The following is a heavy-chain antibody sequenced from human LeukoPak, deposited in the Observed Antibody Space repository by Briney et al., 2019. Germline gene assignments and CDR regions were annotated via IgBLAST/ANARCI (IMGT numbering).Heavy chain of an antibody. CDR1: GGSFIGYY. J-gene: IGHJ4*02. Sequence: SETLSLTCAVYGGSFIGYYWSWIRQPPGKGLEWIGEINHSGSTNYNPSLKSRVTISVDTSKNQFSLKLSSVTAADTAVYYCARGKSRRLTSHALDYWGQGTLVTVSS. V-gene: IGHV4-34*01. CDR3: ARGKSRRLTSHALDY. D-gene: IGHD2-2*01. CDR2: INHSGST.